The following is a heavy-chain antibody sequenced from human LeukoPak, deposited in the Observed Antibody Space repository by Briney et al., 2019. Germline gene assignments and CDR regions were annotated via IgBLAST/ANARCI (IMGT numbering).Heavy chain of an antibody. Sequence: PGGSLRLSCAASGFTFSNYAMSWVRQAPGKGLEWVSAISGSGDSTYYADSVKGRFTISRDNAKNTLYPQMNSLRAEDTALYYCAKVSRDIVVVPAAIRSSATIGYYSDYWGQGTLVTVSS. V-gene: IGHV3-23*01. D-gene: IGHD2-2*01. CDR1: GFTFSNYA. CDR3: AKVSRDIVVVPAAIRSSATIGYYSDY. CDR2: ISGSGDST. J-gene: IGHJ4*02.